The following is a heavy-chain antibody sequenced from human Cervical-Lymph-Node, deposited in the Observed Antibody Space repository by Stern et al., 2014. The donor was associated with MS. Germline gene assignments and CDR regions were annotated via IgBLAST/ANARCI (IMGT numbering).Heavy chain of an antibody. Sequence: EVQLGESGAEVKKPGESLRISCKGSGYTFSNYWIGWVRQMPGKGLEGIGSIFPGDSDARYSPSFQGQITISADKSSNTAFLQWNSLKASDTAMYYCARRKYSSSYYYYFGMDVWGQGTTVTVSS. CDR2: IFPGDSDA. J-gene: IGHJ6*02. CDR3: ARRKYSSSYYYYFGMDV. D-gene: IGHD6-13*01. V-gene: IGHV5-51*03. CDR1: GYTFSNYW.